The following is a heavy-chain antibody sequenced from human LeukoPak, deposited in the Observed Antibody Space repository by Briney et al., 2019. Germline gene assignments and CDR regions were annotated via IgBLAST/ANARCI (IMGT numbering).Heavy chain of an antibody. CDR2: IYYSGST. CDR3: ASQAAAGLFDY. Sequence: PSETLSLTCTVSGGSISSYYWSWIRQPPGKGLEWIGYIYYSGSTNYNPSLKSRVTISVDTSKNQFSLKLSSVTAADTAVYYCASQAAAGLFDYWGQGTLVTVSS. CDR1: GGSISSYY. D-gene: IGHD6-13*01. J-gene: IGHJ4*02. V-gene: IGHV4-59*01.